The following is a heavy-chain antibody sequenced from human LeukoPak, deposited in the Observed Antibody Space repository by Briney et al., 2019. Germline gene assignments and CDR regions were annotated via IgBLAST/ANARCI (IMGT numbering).Heavy chain of an antibody. J-gene: IGHJ4*02. CDR1: GGSFSGYY. V-gene: IGHV4-34*01. CDR2: INHSGST. Sequence: KPSETLSLTCAVYGGSFSGYYWSWHRHPPGKGREWMGEINHSGSTNYNPSLKSRVTISVDTSKNQFSLKLSSVTAADTAVYYCARDPRTIFGVVIFDYWGQGTLVTVSS. D-gene: IGHD3-3*01. CDR3: ARDPRTIFGVVIFDY.